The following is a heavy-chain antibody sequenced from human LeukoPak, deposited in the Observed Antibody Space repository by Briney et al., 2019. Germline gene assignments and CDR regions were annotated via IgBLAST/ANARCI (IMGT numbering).Heavy chain of an antibody. Sequence: GASVKVSCKASGYTFTGYYIHWVRQAPGQGLEWMGWINPNSGGTNYAQKFQGRVTMTRDTSISTAYMELSRLRSDDTAVYYCARDQRVAAAEPYYYYGMDVWGQGTTVTVSS. J-gene: IGHJ6*02. V-gene: IGHV1-2*02. D-gene: IGHD6-13*01. CDR2: INPNSGGT. CDR1: GYTFTGYY. CDR3: ARDQRVAAAEPYYYYGMDV.